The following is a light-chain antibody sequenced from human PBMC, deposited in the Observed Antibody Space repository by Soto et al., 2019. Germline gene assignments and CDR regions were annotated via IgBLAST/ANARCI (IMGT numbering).Light chain of an antibody. J-gene: IGKJ1*01. V-gene: IGKV1-27*01. Sequence: DIQMTQSPSSLSASVGDRVTLTCRASETISNYLAWYQQKPGEVPKLLIYAASTLQSGVPSRFSGSGSGTDFTLTISSLQPEDVATYYCQKYNRAPQTFGQRTKVDI. CDR1: ETISNY. CDR3: QKYNRAPQT. CDR2: AAS.